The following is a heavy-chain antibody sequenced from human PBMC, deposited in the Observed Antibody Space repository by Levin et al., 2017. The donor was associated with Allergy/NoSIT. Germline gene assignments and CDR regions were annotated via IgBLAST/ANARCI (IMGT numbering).Heavy chain of an antibody. J-gene: IGHJ4*02. V-gene: IGHV3-30*18. CDR2: ISYDGSNK. Sequence: GESLKISCAASGFTFSTYGMHWVRQAPGKGLEWVTLISYDGSNKYYTDSVKGRFTISRDDSKNTLFLQMNSLRPEDTAVYYCAKVAYTSMGTRRHFDYWGEGTLVTVSS. CDR3: AKVAYTSMGTRRHFDY. D-gene: IGHD5-18*01. CDR1: GFTFSTYG.